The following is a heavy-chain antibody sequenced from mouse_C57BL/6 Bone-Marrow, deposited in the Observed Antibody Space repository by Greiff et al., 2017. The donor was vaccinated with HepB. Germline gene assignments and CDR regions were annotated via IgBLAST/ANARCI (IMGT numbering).Heavy chain of an antibody. V-gene: IGHV5-17*01. J-gene: IGHJ1*03. D-gene: IGHD1-1*01. CDR1: GFTFSDYG. CDR2: ISSGSSTI. CDR3: ASQNYYSSSHWYFDV. Sequence: EVKLVESGGGLVKPGGSLKLSCAASGFTFSDYGMHWVRQAPEKGLEWVAYISSGSSTIYYADTVKGRFTISRDNAKNTLFLQMTSLRSEDTAKYYCASQNYYSSSHWYFDVWGTGTTVTVSS.